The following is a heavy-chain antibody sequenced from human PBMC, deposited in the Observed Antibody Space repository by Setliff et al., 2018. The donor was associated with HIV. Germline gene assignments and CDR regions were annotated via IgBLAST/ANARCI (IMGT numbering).Heavy chain of an antibody. CDR1: GGSFSGNY. D-gene: IGHD2-15*01. V-gene: IGHV4-34*01. CDR3: AATYCRGGGRDCPQMYDY. CDR2: INYSGTT. Sequence: SETLSLTCAIYGGSFSGNYWSWIRQPPGKGLEWIGEINYSGTTNHNPFLKSRVTISVDTSKKQFSLKLNSVTAADSAIYYCAATYCRGGGRDCPQMYDYWGQDPWSPSPQ. J-gene: IGHJ4*01.